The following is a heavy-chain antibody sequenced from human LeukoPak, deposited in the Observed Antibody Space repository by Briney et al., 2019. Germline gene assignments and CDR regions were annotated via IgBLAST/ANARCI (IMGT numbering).Heavy chain of an antibody. V-gene: IGHV4-38-2*02. J-gene: IGHJ4*02. CDR2: MYHSGST. CDR3: AREFQNYYDSSGYLDC. CDR1: GYSISSAYY. Sequence: SETLSLTCSVSGYSISSAYYWGWIRQPPGKGLEWIGTMYHSGSTNYNPSLKSRVTISVDTSKNQFSLRLSSVTAADTAVYYCAREFQNYYDSSGYLDCWGQGTLVTVSS. D-gene: IGHD3-22*01.